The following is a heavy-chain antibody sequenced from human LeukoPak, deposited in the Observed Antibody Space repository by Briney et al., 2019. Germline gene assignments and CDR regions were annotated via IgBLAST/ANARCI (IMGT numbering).Heavy chain of an antibody. V-gene: IGHV4-39*07. CDR3: ARDVGGAASDS. J-gene: IGHJ4*02. CDR1: GGSISGDRYY. D-gene: IGHD2-15*01. CDR2: IKSSGTT. Sequence: SETLSLTCTVSGGSISGDRYYWGWFRQPPGKGPEWIGNIKSSGTTHYRPSLRSRVAISVDTSKNQFSLKMTSMTAEDAAVYYCARDVGGAASDSWGQGTLVTVSS.